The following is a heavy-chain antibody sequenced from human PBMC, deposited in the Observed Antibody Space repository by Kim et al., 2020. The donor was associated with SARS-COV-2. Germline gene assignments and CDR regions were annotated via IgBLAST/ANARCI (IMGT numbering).Heavy chain of an antibody. J-gene: IGHJ4*02. V-gene: IGHV1-2*06. CDR1: GYTFTGYY. CDR2: INPNSGGT. Sequence: ASVKVSCKASGYTFTGYYMHWVRQAPGQGLEWMGRINPNSGGTNYAQKFQGRVTMTRDTSISTAYMELSRLRSDDTAVYYCARAGWIQLNPFDYWGQGTLVTVSS. D-gene: IGHD5-18*01. CDR3: ARAGWIQLNPFDY.